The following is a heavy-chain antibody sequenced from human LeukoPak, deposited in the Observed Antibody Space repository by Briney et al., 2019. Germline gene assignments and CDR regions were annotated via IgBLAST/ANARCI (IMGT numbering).Heavy chain of an antibody. CDR1: GGTFSSYA. Sequence: ASVKVYCKASGGTFSSYAISWVRQAPGQGLEWMGRIIPILGIANYAQKFQGRVTITADKSTSTAYMELSSLRSEDTAVYYCARGNLGYCSSTSCYKLGYYYGMDVWGQGTTVTVSS. CDR2: IIPILGIA. CDR3: ARGNLGYCSSTSCYKLGYYYGMDV. V-gene: IGHV1-69*04. J-gene: IGHJ6*02. D-gene: IGHD2-2*02.